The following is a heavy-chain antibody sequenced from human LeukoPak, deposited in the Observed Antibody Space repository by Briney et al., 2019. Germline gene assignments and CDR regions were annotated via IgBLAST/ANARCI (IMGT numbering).Heavy chain of an antibody. CDR3: AKDHLRYYYDSSGYYPAFDY. J-gene: IGHJ4*02. CDR2: ISGSGGST. V-gene: IGHV3-23*01. CDR1: GFTFRSYA. Sequence: PGGSLRLSCAASGFTFRSYAMSWVRQAPGKGLGWVSAISGSGGSTYYADSVKGRFTISRDNSKNTLYLQMNSLRAEDTAVYYCAKDHLRYYYDSSGYYPAFDYWGQGTLVTVSS. D-gene: IGHD3-22*01.